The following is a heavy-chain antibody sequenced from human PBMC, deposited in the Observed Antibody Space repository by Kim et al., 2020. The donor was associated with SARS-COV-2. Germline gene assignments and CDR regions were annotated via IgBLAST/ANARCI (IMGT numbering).Heavy chain of an antibody. CDR3: ASPGDYDRFDY. V-gene: IGHV4-34*01. CDR1: GGSFSGYY. CDR2: INHSGST. D-gene: IGHD4-17*01. J-gene: IGHJ4*02. Sequence: SETLSLTCAVYGGSFSGYYWSWIRQPPGKGLEWIGEINHSGSTNYNPSLKSRVTISVDTSKNQFSLKLSSVTAADTAVYYCASPGDYDRFDYWGQGTLVTVSS.